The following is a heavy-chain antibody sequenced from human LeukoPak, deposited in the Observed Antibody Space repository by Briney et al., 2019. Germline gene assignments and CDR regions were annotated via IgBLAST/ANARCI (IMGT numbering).Heavy chain of an antibody. CDR2: IKQDGSEK. CDR1: GFTFSSYW. D-gene: IGHD3-10*01. V-gene: IGHV3-7*01. Sequence: HPGGSLRLSCAASGFTFSSYWMSWVRQAPGKGLEWVANIKQDGSEKYYVDSVKGRFTISRDNAKNSLYLQMNSLRAEDTAVYYCARTPYGSGSYYVDYWGQGTLVTVSS. CDR3: ARTPYGSGSYYVDY. J-gene: IGHJ4*02.